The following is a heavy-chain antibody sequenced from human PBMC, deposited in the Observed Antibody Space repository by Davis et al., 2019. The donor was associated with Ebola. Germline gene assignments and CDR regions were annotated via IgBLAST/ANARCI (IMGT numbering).Heavy chain of an antibody. CDR3: ARAPNYDVLTGTSSYYFDY. CDR1: GYTFTSYG. J-gene: IGHJ4*02. CDR2: ISGFNTNT. Sequence: ASVKVFCKSSGYTFTSYGLVWVRQAPGLGLEWMGWISGFNTNTNFAQKFQGSVTGSKDTSTNTAYMDLRSLTSDDTDIYYCARAPNYDVLTGTSSYYFDYWGQGTLVTVSS. D-gene: IGHD3-9*01. V-gene: IGHV1-18*04.